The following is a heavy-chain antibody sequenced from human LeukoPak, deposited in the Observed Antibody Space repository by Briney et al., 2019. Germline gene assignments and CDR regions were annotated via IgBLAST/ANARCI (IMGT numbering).Heavy chain of an antibody. CDR3: ARGDAFSGDH. Sequence: GGSLGLSCAVSGFSFTNFWMSWVRQAPGRGLEWVDNIHPEGNEKYHAESVKGRFTISRDNTKNLLFLQMNGLRVEDTAVYYCARGDAFSGDHWGQGTLVTVSS. CDR1: GFSFTNFW. J-gene: IGHJ4*02. V-gene: IGHV3-7*04. CDR2: IHPEGNEK.